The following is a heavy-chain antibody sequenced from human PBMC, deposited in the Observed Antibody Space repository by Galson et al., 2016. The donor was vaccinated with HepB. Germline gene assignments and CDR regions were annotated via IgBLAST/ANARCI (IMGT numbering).Heavy chain of an antibody. CDR1: GFTFDNYG. D-gene: IGHD7-27*01. CDR3: AREGPNWGRYFDY. V-gene: IGHV3-20*03. Sequence: LRLSFAASGFTFDNYGMNWVRQVPGKGLEWVSGINWNGASTGYADSVKGRFTISRDNAKNSLFLQMNSLRAEDTALYYCAREGPNWGRYFDYWGQGTLVTVSS. J-gene: IGHJ4*02. CDR2: INWNGAST.